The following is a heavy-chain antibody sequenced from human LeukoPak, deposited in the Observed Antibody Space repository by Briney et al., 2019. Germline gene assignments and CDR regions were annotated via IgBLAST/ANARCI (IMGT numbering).Heavy chain of an antibody. CDR1: GFIVSSNY. CDR2: IYSAGST. D-gene: IGHD2/OR15-2a*01. J-gene: IGHJ6*02. Sequence: GGSLRLSCAASGFIVSSNYMSWVSQAPGKGLEWVSVIYSAGSTYYADSVKGRFTISRDNSKNTLYLQMNSLRAEDTARYYCAKYLSAKGPPYGLDVWGQGTTVTVSS. CDR3: AKYLSAKGPPYGLDV. V-gene: IGHV3-53*01.